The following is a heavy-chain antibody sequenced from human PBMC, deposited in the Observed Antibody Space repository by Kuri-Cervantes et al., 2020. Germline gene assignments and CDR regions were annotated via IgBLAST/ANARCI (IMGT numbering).Heavy chain of an antibody. CDR2: IYYSGST. D-gene: IGHD4-17*01. CDR1: GGSISSSSYY. CDR3: AKNPVTTRSPGYWFFDL. Sequence: SETLSLTCTVSGGSISSSSYYWGWIRQPPGKGLEWIGSIYYSGSTYYNPSLKSRVTISVDTSKNQFSLKLSSVTAADTAVYYCAKNPVTTRSPGYWFFDLWGRGTLVTVSS. V-gene: IGHV4-39*01. J-gene: IGHJ2*01.